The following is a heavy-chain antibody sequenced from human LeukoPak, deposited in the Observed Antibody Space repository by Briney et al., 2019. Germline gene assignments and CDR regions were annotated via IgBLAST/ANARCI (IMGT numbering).Heavy chain of an antibody. Sequence: ASVKVSCKASGGTFSSYAISWVRQAPGQGLEWMGGIIPIFGTANYGQKFQGRVTITADESTSTAYMELSSLRSEDTAVYYCARGRSYYGSGSYYSNWFDPWGQGTLVTVSS. CDR3: ARGRSYYGSGSYYSNWFDP. D-gene: IGHD3-10*01. V-gene: IGHV1-69*01. CDR2: IIPIFGTA. CDR1: GGTFSSYA. J-gene: IGHJ5*02.